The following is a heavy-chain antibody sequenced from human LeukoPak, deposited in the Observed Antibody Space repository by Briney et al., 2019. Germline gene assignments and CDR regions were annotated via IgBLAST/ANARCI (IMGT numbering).Heavy chain of an antibody. CDR2: MNPNSGNT. D-gene: IGHD2-21*01. Sequence: ASVKVSCKASGYTFTSYDINWVRQATGQGLEWMGWMNPNSGNTGYAQEFQGGVTITRNTSISTAYMELSSLRSEDTAVYYCASASYSGDYYYYYMDVWGKGTTVTVSS. V-gene: IGHV1-8*03. CDR1: GYTFTSYD. CDR3: ASASYSGDYYYYYMDV. J-gene: IGHJ6*03.